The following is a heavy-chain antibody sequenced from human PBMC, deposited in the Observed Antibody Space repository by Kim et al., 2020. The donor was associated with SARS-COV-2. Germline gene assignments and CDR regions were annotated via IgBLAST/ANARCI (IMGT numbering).Heavy chain of an antibody. V-gene: IGHV4-31*02. CDR3: ARVNIVVVVAARYFDY. D-gene: IGHD2-15*01. J-gene: IGHJ4*02. Sequence: PSLRSRGTISVDTSKNQFALKLSSVTAADTAVYYCARVNIVVVVAARYFDYWGQGTLVTVSS.